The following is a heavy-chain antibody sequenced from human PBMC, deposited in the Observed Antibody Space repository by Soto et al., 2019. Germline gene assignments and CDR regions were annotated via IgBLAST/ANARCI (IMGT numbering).Heavy chain of an antibody. CDR3: ARELPVELRYFDWFSAPYYYGLDV. V-gene: IGHV7-4-1*01. D-gene: IGHD3-9*01. J-gene: IGHJ6*02. Sequence: QVQLLQSRSELKKPGASVKVSCKASGYTFTSYAMNWVRQAPGQGLEWMGWINTNTGNPTYAQGFTGRFVFSLDTSVRTAYLQICSLTAEDTAVYYCARELPVELRYFDWFSAPYYYGLDVWGQGTTVTVSS. CDR2: INTNTGNP. CDR1: GYTFTSYA.